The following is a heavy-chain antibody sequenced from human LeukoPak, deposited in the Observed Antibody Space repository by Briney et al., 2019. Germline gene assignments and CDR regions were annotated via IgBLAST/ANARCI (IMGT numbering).Heavy chain of an antibody. CDR3: ARHIGYSAWNPDY. D-gene: IGHD5-12*01. Sequence: TGESLKISCKASGYSFTSYWIGWVRQTPGKGLEWMGIIYPYDSDTRYSPSFQGQVTISADKSISTAYLQWSNLKASDTAMYYCARHIGYSAWNPDYWGQGTLVTVSS. V-gene: IGHV5-51*01. CDR2: IYPYDSDT. CDR1: GYSFTSYW. J-gene: IGHJ4*02.